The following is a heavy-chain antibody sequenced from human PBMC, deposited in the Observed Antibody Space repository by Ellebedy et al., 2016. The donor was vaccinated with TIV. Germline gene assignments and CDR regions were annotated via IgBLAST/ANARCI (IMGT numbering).Heavy chain of an antibody. D-gene: IGHD2-15*01. CDR2: ISGSGVST. V-gene: IGHV3-23*01. J-gene: IGHJ4*02. Sequence: GESLKISCAASGFTFSRYAMSWVRQAPGKGLEWVSVISGSGVSTYYADSVKGRFTISRDNSKNTLYLHLSSLRAEDTAVYYCASLTDYRFGFVDAPRVWGRWGQGTRVTVSS. CDR1: GFTFSRYA. CDR3: ASLTDYRFGFVDAPRVWGR.